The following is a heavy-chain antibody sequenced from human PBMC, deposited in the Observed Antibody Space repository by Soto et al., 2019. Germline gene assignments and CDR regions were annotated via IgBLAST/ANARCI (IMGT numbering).Heavy chain of an antibody. CDR3: ARGPYYYDSSGRTDY. CDR2: INSDGSST. D-gene: IGHD3-22*01. J-gene: IGHJ4*02. Sequence: EVQLVESGGGSVQPGGSLRLSCAASGFTFSSYWMHWVRQAPGKGLVWVSRINSDGSSTSYADSVKGRFTISRDNAKNTLYLQMNSLRAEDTAVYYCARGPYYYDSSGRTDYWGQGTLVTVSS. V-gene: IGHV3-74*01. CDR1: GFTFSSYW.